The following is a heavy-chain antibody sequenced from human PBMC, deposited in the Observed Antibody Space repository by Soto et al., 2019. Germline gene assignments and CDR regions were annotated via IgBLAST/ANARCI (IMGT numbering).Heavy chain of an antibody. CDR3: AKDPPISSDGPTLDY. J-gene: IGHJ4*02. V-gene: IGHV3-23*01. D-gene: IGHD2-2*02. CDR2: ISRDGGRT. Sequence: EVQLFESGGGLVQPGGSLRLSCAASGFTFSTYVMCWVRHAPGKGPEWVSGISRDGGRTFYADSVKGRFTISRDNSKNTLYLQMNSLWVEDTAVYYCAKDPPISSDGPTLDYWGQGILVTVSS. CDR1: GFTFSTYV.